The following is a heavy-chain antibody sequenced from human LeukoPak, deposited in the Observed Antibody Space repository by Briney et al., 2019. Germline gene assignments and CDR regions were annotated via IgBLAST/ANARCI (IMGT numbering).Heavy chain of an antibody. CDR2: ISSSSSYI. CDR1: VFTFRTYS. Sequence: GGSLRLSCAASVFTFRTYSMIWVRQAPGKGLEWVSSISSSSSYIYYADSVKGRFTISRDNAKNSLYLQISSLRAEDTAVYYCARVKAEEYSSGWYQDYWGQGTLVTVSS. V-gene: IGHV3-21*01. J-gene: IGHJ4*02. CDR3: ARVKAEEYSSGWYQDY. D-gene: IGHD6-19*01.